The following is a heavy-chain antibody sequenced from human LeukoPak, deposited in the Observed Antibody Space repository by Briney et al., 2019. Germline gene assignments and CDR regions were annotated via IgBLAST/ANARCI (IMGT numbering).Heavy chain of an antibody. CDR3: ARQASDRYGSGSYINYYYGMDV. J-gene: IGHJ6*02. CDR1: GGSISSSSYY. Sequence: SETLSLTCTVSGGSISSSSYYWGWIRQPPGKGLEWIGSIYYSGGTYYNPSLKSRVTISVDTSKNQFSLKLSSVTAADTAVYYCARQASDRYGSGSYINYYYGMDVWGQGTTVTVSS. V-gene: IGHV4-39*01. CDR2: IYYSGGT. D-gene: IGHD3-10*01.